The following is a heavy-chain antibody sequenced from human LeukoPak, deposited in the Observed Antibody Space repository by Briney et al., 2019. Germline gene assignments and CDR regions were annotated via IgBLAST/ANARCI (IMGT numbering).Heavy chain of an antibody. CDR1: GGSISSGDYY. Sequence: SETLSLTCTVSGGSISSGDYYWRWIRQPPGKGLEWIGYIYYSGSTYYNPSLQSRVTISVDTSKNQFSLKLSSVTAADTAVYYCAREIKSYYYYGMDVWGQGTTVTVSS. CDR3: AREIKSYYYYGMDV. V-gene: IGHV4-30-4*01. J-gene: IGHJ6*02. CDR2: IYYSGST.